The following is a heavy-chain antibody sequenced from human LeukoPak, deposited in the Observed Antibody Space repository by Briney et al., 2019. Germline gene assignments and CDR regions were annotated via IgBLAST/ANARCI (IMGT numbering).Heavy chain of an antibody. V-gene: IGHV3-21*01. D-gene: IGHD2-21*01. CDR3: VRDRLWGSGDIDY. CDR1: GFTLSSYT. Sequence: PGGSLRLSCAGSGFTLSSYTMNWVRQAPGKGLEWVSSMSMSSSYIHYADSVKGRCTLSRDNAKNSLYLQMSSLRAEDTAVYYCVRDRLWGSGDIDYWGQGTLVTVSS. CDR2: MSMSSSYI. J-gene: IGHJ4*02.